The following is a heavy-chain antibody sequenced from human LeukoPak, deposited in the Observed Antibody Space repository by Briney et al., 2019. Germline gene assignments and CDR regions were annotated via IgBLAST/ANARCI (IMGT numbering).Heavy chain of an antibody. CDR1: GFTFSTYA. CDR2: VSGTGGRT. J-gene: IGHJ5*02. V-gene: IGHV3-23*01. Sequence: GGSLRLSCAASGFTFSTYAMNWVRQAPGKGLEWVSVVSGTGGRTYYADSVKGRFTISRDNSKNTLYLQMNSLRAEDTALYYCVKASSSSPQYNWFDAWGQGTLVTVSS. CDR3: VKASSSSPQYNWFDA. D-gene: IGHD6-6*01.